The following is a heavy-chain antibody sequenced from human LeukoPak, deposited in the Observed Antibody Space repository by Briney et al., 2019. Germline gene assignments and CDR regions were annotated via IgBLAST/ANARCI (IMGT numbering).Heavy chain of an antibody. D-gene: IGHD2-21*02. V-gene: IGHV1-8*01. CDR2: MNPNSGNT. CDR1: GCTFTSYD. CDR3: ARAYCGGDCYSGGDWFDP. J-gene: IGHJ5*02. Sequence: ASVKVSCKASGCTFTSYDINWVRQATGQGLEWMGWMNPNSGNTGYAQKFQGRVTMTRNTSISTAYMELSSLRSEDTAVYYCARAYCGGDCYSGGDWFDPWGQGTLVTVSS.